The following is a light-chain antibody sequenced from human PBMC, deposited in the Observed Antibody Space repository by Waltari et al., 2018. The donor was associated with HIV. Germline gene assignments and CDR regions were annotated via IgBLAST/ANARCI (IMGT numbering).Light chain of an antibody. V-gene: IGKV1-39*01. J-gene: IGKJ3*01. CDR3: QQSFNGVT. Sequence: DIQMTQSPSSLSASLGDPVLITCRASQAISTYVNWYQQKPGRAPHLLIYAASTLQTGVPSRFSGDSSGTDFTLTINGLQPEDFATYYCQQSFNGVTFGPGTKVYV. CDR2: AAS. CDR1: QAISTY.